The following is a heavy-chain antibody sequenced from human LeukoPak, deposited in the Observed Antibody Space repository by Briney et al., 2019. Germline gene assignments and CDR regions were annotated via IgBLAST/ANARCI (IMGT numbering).Heavy chain of an antibody. CDR1: GFTFSSYG. D-gene: IGHD1-14*01. CDR2: ISYDGSNK. CDR3: ARDQVDRIWYFDY. J-gene: IGHJ4*02. Sequence: PGGSLRLSCAASGFTFSSYGMHWVRQAPGKGLEWVAVISYDGSNKYYADSVKGRFTISRDNSKNTLYLQMNSLRAEDTAVYYCARDQVDRIWYFDYWGQGTLVTVSS. V-gene: IGHV3-30*03.